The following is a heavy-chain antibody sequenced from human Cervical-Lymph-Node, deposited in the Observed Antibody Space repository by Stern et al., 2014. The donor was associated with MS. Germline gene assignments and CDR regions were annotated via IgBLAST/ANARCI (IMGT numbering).Heavy chain of an antibody. CDR3: AADGYSSSSPFDY. J-gene: IGHJ4*02. CDR1: GFTFTSSA. Sequence: QLLESGPEVKKPGTSVKVSCKASGFTFTSSAVQWVRQARGQRLEWIGWIVVGSRNTNYAQKFQERVTITRDMSTSTAYMELSSLRSEDTAVYYCAADGYSSSSPFDYWGQGTLVTVSS. V-gene: IGHV1-58*01. D-gene: IGHD6-6*01. CDR2: IVVGSRNT.